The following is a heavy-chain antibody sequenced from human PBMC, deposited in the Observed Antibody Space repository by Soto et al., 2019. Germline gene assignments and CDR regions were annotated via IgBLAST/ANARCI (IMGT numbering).Heavy chain of an antibody. D-gene: IGHD3-22*01. CDR3: ARIVEYYYDSSGYSNYFDY. V-gene: IGHV4-30-2*01. Sequence: SETLSLTCAVSGGSISSGGYSWSWIRQPPGKGLEWIGYIYHSGSTYYNPSLKSRVTISVDRSKNQFSLKLSSVTAADTAVYYCARIVEYYYDSSGYSNYFDYWGQGTLVTVSS. CDR2: IYHSGST. J-gene: IGHJ4*02. CDR1: GGSISSGGYS.